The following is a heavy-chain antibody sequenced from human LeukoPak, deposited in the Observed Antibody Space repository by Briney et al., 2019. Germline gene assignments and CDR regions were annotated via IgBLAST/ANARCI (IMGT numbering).Heavy chain of an antibody. Sequence: PGGSLRLSCEASGFTFSSYAMSWVRQAPGKGLEWVSYISSSGSTIYYADSVKGRFTISRDNAKNSLYLQMNSLRAEDTAVYYCARYGDYSFDYWGQGTLVTVSS. CDR3: ARYGDYSFDY. CDR2: ISSSGSTI. J-gene: IGHJ4*02. D-gene: IGHD4-17*01. CDR1: GFTFSSYA. V-gene: IGHV3-48*04.